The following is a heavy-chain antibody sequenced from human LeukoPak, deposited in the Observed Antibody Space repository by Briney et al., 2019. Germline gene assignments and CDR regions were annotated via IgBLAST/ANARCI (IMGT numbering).Heavy chain of an antibody. J-gene: IGHJ6*02. CDR1: GFTFSTSW. Sequence: GGSLRLSCAASGFTFSTSWLHWVRQAPGKGLVWVSRINSDGSSTTYADSVKGRFTISRGNPKNTLYLQMNSLRAEDTAVYYCVRDHYYSMDVWGQGTTVTVS. V-gene: IGHV3-74*03. CDR2: INSDGSST. CDR3: VRDHYYSMDV.